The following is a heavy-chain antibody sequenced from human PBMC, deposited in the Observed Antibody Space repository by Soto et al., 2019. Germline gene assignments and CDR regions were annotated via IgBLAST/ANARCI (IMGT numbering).Heavy chain of an antibody. V-gene: IGHV3-15*07. J-gene: IGHJ6*02. Sequence: GESLKISCAASGFTFSNAWLNWVRQAPGKGLEWVGLIKSKTDGGTTDYAAPVKGRFTISRDDSKNTLYLQMNSLKTEDTAVYYCTTDLTDILPWEVWGQGTTVTVSS. CDR3: TTDLTDILPWEV. CDR1: GFTFSNAW. D-gene: IGHD3-9*01. CDR2: IKSKTDGGTT.